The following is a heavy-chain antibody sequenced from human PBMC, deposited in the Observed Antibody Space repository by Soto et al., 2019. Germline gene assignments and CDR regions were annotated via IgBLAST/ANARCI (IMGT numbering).Heavy chain of an antibody. V-gene: IGHV4-4*02. Sequence: QVQLQESGPRLVNPSETLSLSCDVSGGSISSENWWSWVRQPPGKGLEWIGDIYHSGSANYDSSLRGRVTISLYKSKNQFSLKMNSMTAADTAVYYCAATIHTWGQGILVTVSS. D-gene: IGHD3-10*01. CDR1: GGSISSENW. J-gene: IGHJ5*02. CDR2: IYHSGSA. CDR3: AATIHT.